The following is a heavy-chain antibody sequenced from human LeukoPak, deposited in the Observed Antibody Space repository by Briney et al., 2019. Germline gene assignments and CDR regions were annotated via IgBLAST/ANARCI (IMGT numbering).Heavy chain of an antibody. V-gene: IGHV3-23*01. J-gene: IGHJ4*02. D-gene: IGHD3-16*02. CDR1: GFAFNSFA. CDR3: AKSLGVGGYTRYKGFDQ. Sequence: GGSLRLSCAASGFAFNSFAMNWVRQAPGKGLEWVSSISNSDGSSHYADFVKGRFTISRDNSKNTLHLQMNSLRAEDMAVYYCAKSLGVGGYTRYKGFDQWGQGTLVTVSS. CDR2: ISNSDGSS.